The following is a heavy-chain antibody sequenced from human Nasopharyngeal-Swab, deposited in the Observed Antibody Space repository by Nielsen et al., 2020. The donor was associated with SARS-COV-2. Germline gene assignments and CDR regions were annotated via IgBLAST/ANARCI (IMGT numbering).Heavy chain of an antibody. CDR3: ARDGDRRERWLQFLDY. CDR1: GGTFSSYA. V-gene: IGHV1-69*13. J-gene: IGHJ4*02. CDR2: IIPIFGTA. Sequence: SVKVSCKASGGTFSSYAINWVRQDPGQGLEGRGGIIPIFGTANYAQKFQGRVTITADESTSTAYMELSSLRSEDTAVYYCARDGDRRERWLQFLDYWGQGTLATVSS. D-gene: IGHD5-24*01.